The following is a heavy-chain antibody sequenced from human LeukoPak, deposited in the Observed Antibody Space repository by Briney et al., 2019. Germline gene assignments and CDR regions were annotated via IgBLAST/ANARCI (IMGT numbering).Heavy chain of an antibody. V-gene: IGHV3-7*01. J-gene: IGHJ6*03. CDR2: IKQDGSEK. CDR3: ARGPYGGAVAGTGTSYYYYYYMDI. D-gene: IGHD6-19*01. Sequence: GGSLTLSCAASGFTFSSYWMSWVRQAPGKGLEWVANIKQDGSEKYYVDSVKGRFTISRDNAKNSLYLQMNSLRAEDTAVYYCARGPYGGAVAGTGTSYYYYYYMDIWGGATTVTVSS. CDR1: GFTFSSYW.